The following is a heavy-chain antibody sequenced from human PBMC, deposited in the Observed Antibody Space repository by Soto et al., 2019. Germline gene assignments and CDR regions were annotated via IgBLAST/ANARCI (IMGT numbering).Heavy chain of an antibody. CDR3: ARDKALVVPSLDNSDYYYYAMDV. CDR1: GFTVSENS. D-gene: IGHD3-22*01. CDR2: IYRGGST. V-gene: IGHV3-66*01. Sequence: GGSLRLSCAASGFTVSENSMTWVRQAPGKGLEWVSVIYRGGSTNYADSVRGRFTISGDNSKNTLYLQINSLRDEDTALYYCARDKALVVPSLDNSDYYYYAMDVWGQGTTVTVSS. J-gene: IGHJ6*02.